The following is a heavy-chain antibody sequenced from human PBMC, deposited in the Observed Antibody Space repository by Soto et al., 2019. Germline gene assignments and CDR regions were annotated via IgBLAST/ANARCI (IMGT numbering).Heavy chain of an antibody. CDR2: IIPIFGTA. CDR3: ARNYLDTAMVSMGNYYYYYMDV. Sequence: ASVKVSCKASGGTFSSYAISWVRQAPGQGLEWMGGIIPIFGTANYAQKFQGRVTITADESTSTAYMELSSLRSEDTAVYYCARNYLDTAMVSMGNYYYYYMDVWGKGTTVTVSS. V-gene: IGHV1-69*13. J-gene: IGHJ6*03. CDR1: GGTFSSYA. D-gene: IGHD5-18*01.